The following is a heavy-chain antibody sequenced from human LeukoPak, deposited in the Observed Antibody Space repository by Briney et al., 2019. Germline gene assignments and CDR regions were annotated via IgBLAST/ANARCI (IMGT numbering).Heavy chain of an antibody. CDR1: GYTFTSYG. Sequence: ASVKVSCKASGYTFTSYGISWVRQAPGQGLEWMGWISAYNGNTNYAQKLQGRVTMTTDTSTSTAYMELRSLRSDDTAVYYCARDLGWELPIDYYYYMDVWGKGTTVTVSS. J-gene: IGHJ6*03. V-gene: IGHV1-18*01. CDR3: ARDLGWELPIDYYYYMDV. D-gene: IGHD1-26*01. CDR2: ISAYNGNT.